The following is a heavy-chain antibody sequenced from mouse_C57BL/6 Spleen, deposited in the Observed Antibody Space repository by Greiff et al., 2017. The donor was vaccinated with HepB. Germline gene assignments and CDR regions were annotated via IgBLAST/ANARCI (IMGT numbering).Heavy chain of an antibody. J-gene: IGHJ2*01. Sequence: EVKLVESGGGLVKPGGSLKLSCAASGFTFSSYAMSWVRQTPEKRLEWVATISDGGSYTYYPDNVKGRFTISRDNAKNNLYLQMSHLKSEDTAMYYCARVYDDFDYWGQGTTLTVSS. V-gene: IGHV5-4*03. CDR2: ISDGGSYT. CDR3: ARVYDDFDY. CDR1: GFTFSSYA. D-gene: IGHD2-3*01.